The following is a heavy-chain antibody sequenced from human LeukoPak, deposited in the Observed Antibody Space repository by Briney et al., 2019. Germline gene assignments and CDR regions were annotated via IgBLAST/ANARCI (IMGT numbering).Heavy chain of an antibody. CDR3: AKWYSSSWYGDYFDY. V-gene: IGHV1-18*01. D-gene: IGHD6-13*01. CDR1: GYTFPSYG. CDR2: ISAYNGNT. J-gene: IGHJ4*02. Sequence: VNVPCKASGYTFPSYGIIWVRQAPGQGREWMGWISAYNGNTNYAQKLQGRVTMTTDTSTSTAYMVLRSLRSDDTAVYYCAKWYSSSWYGDYFDYWGQGTLVTVSS.